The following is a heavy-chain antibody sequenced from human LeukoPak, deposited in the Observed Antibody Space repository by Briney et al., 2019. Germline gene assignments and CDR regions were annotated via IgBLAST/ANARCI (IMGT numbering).Heavy chain of an antibody. CDR3: ARHNGFIYYYMDV. D-gene: IGHD2-8*01. Sequence: GESLKISCKGSGYSFTSYWIGWVRQMPGKVLEWMGIIYPGDSDTRYSPSFQGQVTISADKSISTAYLQWSSLKASDTAMYYCARHNGFIYYYMDVWGKGTTVTVSS. J-gene: IGHJ6*03. CDR1: GYSFTSYW. V-gene: IGHV5-51*01. CDR2: IYPGDSDT.